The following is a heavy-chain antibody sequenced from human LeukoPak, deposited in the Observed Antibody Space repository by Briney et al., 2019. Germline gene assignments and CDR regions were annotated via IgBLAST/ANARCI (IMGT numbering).Heavy chain of an antibody. CDR2: ISSGSSYI. Sequence: GGSLRLSCAASGVTFSDYNMNWVRQAPGKGLEWVSSISSGSSYIYYADSVKGRFTISRDNTKYSLYLQMNSLRAEDTAAYYCVIGSGLFDYWGQGTLVTVSS. CDR1: GVTFSDYN. J-gene: IGHJ4*02. D-gene: IGHD3-10*01. CDR3: VIGSGLFDY. V-gene: IGHV3-21*01.